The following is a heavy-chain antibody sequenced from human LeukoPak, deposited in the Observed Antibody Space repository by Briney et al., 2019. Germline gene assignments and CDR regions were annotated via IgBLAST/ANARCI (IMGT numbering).Heavy chain of an antibody. Sequence: GGSLRLSCAASGFTFNSYSMNWVRQAPGKGLEWVSYISSSSSTIYYADSVKGRFTISRDNAKNSLYLQMNSLRAEDTAVYYCARPLYSYGNNWFDPWGQGTLVTVSS. J-gene: IGHJ5*02. CDR3: ARPLYSYGNNWFDP. D-gene: IGHD5-18*01. CDR2: ISSSSSTI. V-gene: IGHV3-48*01. CDR1: GFTFNSYS.